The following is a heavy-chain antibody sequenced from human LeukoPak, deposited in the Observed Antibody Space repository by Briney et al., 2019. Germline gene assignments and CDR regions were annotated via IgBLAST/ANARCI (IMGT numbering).Heavy chain of an antibody. D-gene: IGHD3-16*01. V-gene: IGHV1-2*02. CDR2: INPNSGGT. CDR3: AREEGGNYYYMDV. CDR1: GYTFTGYY. J-gene: IGHJ6*03. Sequence: ASVKVSCKASGYTFTGYYMHWVRQAPGQGLEWMGWINPNSGGTNYAQKFQGRVTMTTDPSTSTAYMELRSLRSDDTAVYYCAREEGGNYYYMDVWGKGTTVTVSS.